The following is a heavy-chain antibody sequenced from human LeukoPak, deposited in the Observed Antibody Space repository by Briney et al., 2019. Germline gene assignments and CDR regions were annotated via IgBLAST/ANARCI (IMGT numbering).Heavy chain of an antibody. CDR3: ARVPLSSSRYSRFWFDP. Sequence: GGSLRLSCEASGFSLSSYWMSWVRQAPGKGLEWVANIKEDGSEKDYVDSVKGRFTISRDNAKNSLYLQIDSLRAEDTAVYYCARVPLSSSRYSRFWFDPWGQGSLVSVSS. CDR1: GFSLSSYW. CDR2: IKEDGSEK. D-gene: IGHD6-13*01. J-gene: IGHJ5*02. V-gene: IGHV3-7*01.